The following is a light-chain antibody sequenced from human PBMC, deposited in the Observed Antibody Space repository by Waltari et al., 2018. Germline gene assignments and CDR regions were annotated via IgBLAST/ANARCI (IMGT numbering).Light chain of an antibody. CDR3: QQRVNWPSLT. V-gene: IGKV3-11*01. Sequence: EIVLTQSPATLSLSAGERATLSCRASQNIYTYLAWYQQKPGQVPRLLIHDASIRATGTPARFSGSGSGTDFTLTISSLEPEDFAVYYCQQRVNWPSLTFGGGTRVEIK. CDR2: DAS. CDR1: QNIYTY. J-gene: IGKJ4*01.